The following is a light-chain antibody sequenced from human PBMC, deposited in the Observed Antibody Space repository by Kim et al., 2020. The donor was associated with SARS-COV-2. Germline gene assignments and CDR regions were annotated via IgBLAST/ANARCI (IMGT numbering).Light chain of an antibody. CDR1: SSDVGGYNY. J-gene: IGLJ1*01. Sequence: GQSFTISCTGTSSDVGGYNYVSWYQQHPGKAPKLMIYDVSDRPSGVSNRFSGSKSGNTASLTISGLQAEDEADYYCSSYAGSSRYVFGTGTKVTVL. CDR3: SSYAGSSRYV. CDR2: DVS. V-gene: IGLV2-14*03.